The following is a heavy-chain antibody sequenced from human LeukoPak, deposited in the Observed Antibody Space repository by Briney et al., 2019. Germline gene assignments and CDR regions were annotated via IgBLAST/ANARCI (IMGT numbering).Heavy chain of an antibody. CDR3: AREGEDIVVVVAAPSNFDY. CDR1: GFTFSSYS. D-gene: IGHD2-15*01. J-gene: IGHJ4*02. CDR2: ISSSSSYI. V-gene: IGHV3-21*01. Sequence: GGSLRLSCAASGFTFSSYSMNWVRQAPGKGLEWVSSISSSSSYIYDADSVKGRFTISRDNAKNSLYLQMNSLRAEDTAVYYCAREGEDIVVVVAAPSNFDYWGQGTLVTVSS.